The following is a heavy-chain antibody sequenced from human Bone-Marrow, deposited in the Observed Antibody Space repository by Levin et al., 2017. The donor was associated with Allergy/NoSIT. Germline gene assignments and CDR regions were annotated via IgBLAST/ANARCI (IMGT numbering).Heavy chain of an antibody. CDR2: ISGSGGST. D-gene: IGHD6-25*01. Sequence: GGSLRLSCAASGFTFSSYVMNWVRQAPGKGLEWVSGISGSGGSTYYGDSVKGRFTISRDNSKNTLYLQMNSLRVEDTAVYYCAKDFSSEDYWGQVTLVTVSS. J-gene: IGHJ4*02. CDR1: GFTFSSYV. CDR3: AKDFSSEDY. V-gene: IGHV3-23*01.